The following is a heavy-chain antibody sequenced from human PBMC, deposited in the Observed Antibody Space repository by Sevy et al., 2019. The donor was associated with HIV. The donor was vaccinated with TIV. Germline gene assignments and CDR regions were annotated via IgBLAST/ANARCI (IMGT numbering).Heavy chain of an antibody. J-gene: IGHJ5*02. D-gene: IGHD2-2*02. CDR2: ISSSSSYI. Sequence: GGSLRLSCAASGFTFSSYSMNWVRQAPGKGLEWVSSISSSSSYIYYADSVKGRFTISRDNAKNSLYLQMNSLRAEDTAVYYCARDPTTILVPAAIQGDWFDPWGQGTLVTVSS. CDR1: GFTFSSYS. CDR3: ARDPTTILVPAAIQGDWFDP. V-gene: IGHV3-21*01.